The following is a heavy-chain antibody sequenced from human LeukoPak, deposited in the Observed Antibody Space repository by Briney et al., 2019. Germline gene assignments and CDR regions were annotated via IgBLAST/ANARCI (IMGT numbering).Heavy chain of an antibody. CDR3: ARARIVARIGYGMDV. J-gene: IGHJ6*02. D-gene: IGHD5-12*01. V-gene: IGHV3-49*04. CDR1: GFMFGDYA. CDR2: LRSKALAETI. Sequence: PGGSLRLSCRASGFMFGDYAMTWVRQAPGKGLEWVGLLRSKALAETIEYAASVRGRFTISRDDSNTIAYLQMNSLETEDTGVYFCARARIVARIGYGMDVWGQGTTVIVSS.